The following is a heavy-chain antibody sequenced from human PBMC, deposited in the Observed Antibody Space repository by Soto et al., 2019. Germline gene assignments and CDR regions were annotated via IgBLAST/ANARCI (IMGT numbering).Heavy chain of an antibody. V-gene: IGHV3-30-3*01. D-gene: IGHD2-8*01. CDR2: ISYDGSNK. CDR3: ARDAYCNNGVCYGGIFDY. Sequence: QVQLVESGGGVVQPGRSLRLSCAASGFTFSSYAMHWVRQAPGKGLEWVAVISYDGSNKYYADSVKGRFTISRDNSKNTLYLQMNGLRAEDTVVYYCARDAYCNNGVCYGGIFDYWAQEPLVTVSS. J-gene: IGHJ4*02. CDR1: GFTFSSYA.